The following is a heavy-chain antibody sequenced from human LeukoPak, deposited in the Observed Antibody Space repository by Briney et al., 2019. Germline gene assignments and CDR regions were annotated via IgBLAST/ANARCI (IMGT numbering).Heavy chain of an antibody. Sequence: KPSETLSLTCNVSGGSISSSSYYWGWIRQPPGKGLEWIGNIYHSGSTYYNPSLKSRVSISVDTSKNHFSLDLSSVTAADSAIYYCARDYRMTMLVDWGQGTLVTVSS. J-gene: IGHJ4*02. CDR2: IYHSGST. D-gene: IGHD3-22*01. CDR3: ARDYRMTMLVD. CDR1: GGSISSSSYY. V-gene: IGHV4-39*07.